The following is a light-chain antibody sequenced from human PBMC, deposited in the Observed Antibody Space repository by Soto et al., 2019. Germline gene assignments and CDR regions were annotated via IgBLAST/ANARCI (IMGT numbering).Light chain of an antibody. CDR1: QSVDSNY. CDR3: QHYNNWPPWT. CDR2: GAS. Sequence: EIVLTQSPGTLSLSPGERATLSCRASQSVDSNYLAWFQQKPGQAPRLLIFGASNRATGIPDRFSGSGSGTDFTLTISRLEPEDFAVYYCQHYNNWPPWTFGQGTKVDIK. J-gene: IGKJ1*01. V-gene: IGKV3-20*01.